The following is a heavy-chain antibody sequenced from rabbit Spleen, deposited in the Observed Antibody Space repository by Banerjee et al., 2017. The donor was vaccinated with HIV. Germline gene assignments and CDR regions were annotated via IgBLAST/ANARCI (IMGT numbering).Heavy chain of an antibody. CDR3: VRDQTGDADYVTYYFNL. CDR2: IEAIFGNT. J-gene: IGHJ4*01. CDR1: GFDFSSYG. D-gene: IGHD2-1*01. V-gene: IGHV1S47*01. Sequence: QEQLVESGGGLVQPGGSLKLSCKASGFDFSSYGVSWVCQAPGKGLEWIGYIEAIFGNTYSANWVNGRFTISSHNAQNKLHLQLSSLTAADTATYFCVRDQTGDADYVTYYFNLWDQGTLVSVS.